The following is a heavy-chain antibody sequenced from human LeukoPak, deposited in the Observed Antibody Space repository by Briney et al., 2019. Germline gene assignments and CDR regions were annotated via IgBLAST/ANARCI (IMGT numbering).Heavy chain of an antibody. Sequence: GGSLRLSCEGSAFIFSGHWMNWVRQTPGKGLEWVASIKEDGSERQYVDSVKGRFSISRDNTKGSLFLQLNSLRAEDTAVYYCARGGSSYGDYPLGYWGQGTLVTVSS. CDR2: IKEDGSER. J-gene: IGHJ4*02. CDR1: AFIFSGHW. D-gene: IGHD4-17*01. V-gene: IGHV3-7*03. CDR3: ARGGSSYGDYPLGY.